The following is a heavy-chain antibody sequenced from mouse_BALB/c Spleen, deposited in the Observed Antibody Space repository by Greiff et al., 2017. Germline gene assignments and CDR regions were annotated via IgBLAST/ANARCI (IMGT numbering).Heavy chain of an antibody. V-gene: IGHV1S29*02. CDR3: ARKGYYDYGRAWFAY. CDR2: IYPYNGGT. CDR1: GYTFTDYN. Sequence: EVQLQESGPELVKPGASVKISCKASGYTFTDYNMHWVKQSHGKSLEWIGYIYPYNGGTGYNQKFKSKATLTVDNSSSTAYMELRSLTSEDSAVYYCARKGYYDYGRAWFAYWGQGTLVTVSA. D-gene: IGHD2-4*01. J-gene: IGHJ3*01.